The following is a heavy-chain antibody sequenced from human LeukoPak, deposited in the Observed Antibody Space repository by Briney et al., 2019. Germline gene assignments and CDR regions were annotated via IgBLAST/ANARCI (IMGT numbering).Heavy chain of an antibody. Sequence: RSSETLSLTCTVSGGSISSSSYFWGWIRQPPGKGLEWIGTIYYSGNTYYNPSLKSRVTISVDTSKNQFSLKLSSVTAADTAVYYCARDYSNYGGAFDIWGQGTMVTVSS. CDR1: GGSISSSSYF. J-gene: IGHJ3*02. D-gene: IGHD4-11*01. CDR3: ARDYSNYGGAFDI. V-gene: IGHV4-39*07. CDR2: IYYSGNT.